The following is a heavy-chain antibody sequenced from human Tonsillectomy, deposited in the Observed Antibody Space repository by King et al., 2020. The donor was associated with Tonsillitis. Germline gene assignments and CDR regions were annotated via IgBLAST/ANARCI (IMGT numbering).Heavy chain of an antibody. D-gene: IGHD3-22*01. CDR1: GFTFSSYW. CDR2: MNSDGSST. J-gene: IGHJ4*02. Sequence: VQLVESGGGLVQPGGSLRLSCAASGFTFSSYWMHWVRQVPGKGLVWVSRMNSDGSSTSYADSVKGRITISRDNAKNTLYLQMNSLRAEDTAVDYCARGSYYYDSSGYSEGIDYWGQGTLVTVSS. CDR3: ARGSYYYDSSGYSEGIDY. V-gene: IGHV3-74*01.